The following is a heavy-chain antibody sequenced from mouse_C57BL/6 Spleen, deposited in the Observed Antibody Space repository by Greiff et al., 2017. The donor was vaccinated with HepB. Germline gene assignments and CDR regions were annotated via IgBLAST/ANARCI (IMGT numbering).Heavy chain of an antibody. V-gene: IGHV1-18*01. CDR3: ARERGTPFAY. J-gene: IGHJ3*01. Sequence: EVQLQQSGPELVKPGASVKIPCKASGYTFTDYNMDWVKQSHGKSLEWIGDINPNNGGTIYNQKFKGKATFTVDKSSSTAYMELRSLTSEDTAFYYCARERGTPFAYWGQGTLVTVSA. D-gene: IGHD2-14*01. CDR2: INPNNGGT. CDR1: GYTFTDYN.